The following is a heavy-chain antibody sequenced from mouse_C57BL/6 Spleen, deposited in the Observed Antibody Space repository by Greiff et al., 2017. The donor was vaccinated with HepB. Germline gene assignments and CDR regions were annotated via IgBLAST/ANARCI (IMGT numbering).Heavy chain of an antibody. CDR1: GYAFSSSW. CDR3: ARDNYGSVFDY. J-gene: IGHJ2*01. CDR2: IYPGDGDT. Sequence: QVQLQQSGPELVKPGASVKISCKASGYAFSSSWMNWVKQRPGQGLEWIGRIYPGDGDTNYNGKFKGKATLTADKSSSTAYMQLSSLTSEDSAVYFYARDNYGSVFDYWGKGTTLTVSS. V-gene: IGHV1-82*01. D-gene: IGHD1-1*01.